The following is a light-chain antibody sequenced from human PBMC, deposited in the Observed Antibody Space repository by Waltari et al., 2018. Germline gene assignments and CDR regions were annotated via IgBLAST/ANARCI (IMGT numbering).Light chain of an antibody. V-gene: IGKV1-39*01. CDR3: QQSFSSPWT. CDR1: QNIRTH. J-gene: IGKJ1*01. CDR2: AAS. Sequence: DIQMTQSPSSLSASVGDTVTVTCRASQNIRTHLNWYQQKPTTAPKLLIYAASTLHRGVPPRFSGSGSETDFTLTVTNLQPDDFAIYFCQQSFSSPWTFGQGTRV.